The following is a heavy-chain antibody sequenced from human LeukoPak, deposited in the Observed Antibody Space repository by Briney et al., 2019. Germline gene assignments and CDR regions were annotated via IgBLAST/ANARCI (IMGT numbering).Heavy chain of an antibody. CDR2: IWYDGSNK. J-gene: IGHJ6*04. CDR3: ARDVPPSYFGPLDV. CDR1: GFTFSSYG. V-gene: IGHV3-33*01. Sequence: QSGGSLRLSCAASGFTFSSYGMHWVRQAPGKGLEWVAVIWYDGSNKFHADSVTGRFTISRDNPKNTLYLQMNSLRAEDTAVYYCARDVPPSYFGPLDVWGKGTTVTVSS. D-gene: IGHD2-2*01.